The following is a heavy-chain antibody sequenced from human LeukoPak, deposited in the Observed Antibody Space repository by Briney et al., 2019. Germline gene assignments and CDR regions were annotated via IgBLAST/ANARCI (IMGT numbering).Heavy chain of an antibody. CDR3: ASRTIAAAGWGDDAFDI. CDR1: GGSISSGDYY. D-gene: IGHD6-13*01. V-gene: IGHV4-30-4*02. Sequence: SETLSLTCTVSGGSISSGDYYWSWIRQPPGKGLEWIGYIYYSGSTYYNPSLKSRVTISVDTSKNQFSLKLSSVTAADTAVYYCASRTIAAAGWGDDAFDIWGQGTMVTVSS. J-gene: IGHJ3*02. CDR2: IYYSGST.